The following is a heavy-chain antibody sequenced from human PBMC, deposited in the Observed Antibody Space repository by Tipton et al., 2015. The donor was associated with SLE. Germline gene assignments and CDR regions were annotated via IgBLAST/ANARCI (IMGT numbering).Heavy chain of an antibody. Sequence: TLSLTCAVSGYSISSGYYWSWIRQSPGKGLEWIGYIHYTGSTKYNPSLKSRVTISVDTSKNQFTLKLSSVTAVDTAVYYCAREHISSLRDAFEIWGQGTMVTVS. D-gene: IGHD2-15*01. J-gene: IGHJ3*02. V-gene: IGHV4-59*01. CDR2: IHYTGST. CDR3: AREHISSLRDAFEI. CDR1: GYSISSGYY.